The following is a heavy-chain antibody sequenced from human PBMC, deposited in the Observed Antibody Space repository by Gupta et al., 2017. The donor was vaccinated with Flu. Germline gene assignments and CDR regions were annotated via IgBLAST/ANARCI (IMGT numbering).Heavy chain of an antibody. D-gene: IGHD3-22*01. CDR3: ARTYSYDSRGPLDY. V-gene: IGHV4-39*01. Sequence: QLQLQESGPGLVKPSETLSLTCSVSGGSISSSPYYWGWIRQPPGKGLEWIGSIYYSGTTYYNPSLKSRLTISVDTSKNQFSLKLSSVTAADTAVYYCARTYSYDSRGPLDYWGQGTLVTVSS. J-gene: IGHJ4*02. CDR1: GGSISSSPYY. CDR2: IYYSGTT.